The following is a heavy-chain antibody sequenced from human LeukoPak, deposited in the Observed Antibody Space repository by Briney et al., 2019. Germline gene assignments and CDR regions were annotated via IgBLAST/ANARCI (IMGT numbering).Heavy chain of an antibody. CDR1: GFTFYSNL. D-gene: IGHD3-10*01. Sequence: SGGSLRLSCAASGFTFYSNLMHWVRQGPGKGLVWVSHINSDGRSTRYADSVKGRFTISRDNAKNTLYLQMNSLRAEDTAVYFCARDLSGAIDYWGQGTQVTVSS. CDR2: INSDGRST. CDR3: ARDLSGAIDY. J-gene: IGHJ4*02. V-gene: IGHV3-74*01.